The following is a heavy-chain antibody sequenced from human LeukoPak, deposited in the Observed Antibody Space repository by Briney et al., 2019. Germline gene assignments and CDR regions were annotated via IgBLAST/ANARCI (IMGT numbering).Heavy chain of an antibody. Sequence: GGSLRLTCVASGFDFSNTGMTWVRQAPGRGLEWVSTISPTSAGTHYLDSVKGRFTISRDNYKNTLTLEMNSLRADDTATYYCARDAGGAWPFDYWGQGTRVIVSS. J-gene: IGHJ4*02. CDR3: ARDAGGAWPFDY. CDR2: ISPTSAGT. CDR1: GFDFSNTG. D-gene: IGHD4-17*01. V-gene: IGHV3-23*01.